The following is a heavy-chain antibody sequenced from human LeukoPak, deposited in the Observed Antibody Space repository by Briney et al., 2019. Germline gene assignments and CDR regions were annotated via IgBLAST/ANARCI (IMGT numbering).Heavy chain of an antibody. Sequence: GGSLRLSCAASAFTFSYYGMHWVRQAPGKGREWVAVIWANGNDEYYADSVKGRFTISRDNSKNTLYLQMNSLRAEDTAVYYCAKDQGVGGTPRPPYFDYWGQGTLVTVSS. D-gene: IGHD1-26*01. V-gene: IGHV3-33*06. CDR1: AFTFSYYG. CDR2: IWANGNDE. CDR3: AKDQGVGGTPRPPYFDY. J-gene: IGHJ4*02.